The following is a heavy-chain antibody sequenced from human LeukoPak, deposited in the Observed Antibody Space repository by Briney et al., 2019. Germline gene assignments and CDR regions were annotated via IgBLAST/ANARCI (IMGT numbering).Heavy chain of an antibody. CDR2: ISSSSSTI. CDR3: AKDHYDSSGQFDY. J-gene: IGHJ4*02. Sequence: GGSLRLSCAASGFTFSSYSMNWVRQAPGKGLEWVSYISSSSSTIYYADSVKGRFTISRDNAKNSLYLQMNSLRAEDTALYYCAKDHYDSSGQFDYWGQGTLVTVSS. CDR1: GFTFSSYS. V-gene: IGHV3-48*04. D-gene: IGHD3-22*01.